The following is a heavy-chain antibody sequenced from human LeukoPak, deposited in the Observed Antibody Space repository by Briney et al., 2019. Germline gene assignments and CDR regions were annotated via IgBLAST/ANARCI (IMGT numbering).Heavy chain of an antibody. CDR3: ARVRAATYYFDY. V-gene: IGHV4-59*01. CDR1: SDSIVSYY. CDR2: IYYSGST. D-gene: IGHD2-15*01. J-gene: IGHJ4*02. Sequence: PSETLSLTCAVSSDSIVSYYWSWIRQPPGKGLEWIGYIYYSGSTNYNPSLKSRVTISVDTSKNQFSLKLSSVTAADTAVYYCARVRAATYYFDYWGQGTLVTVSS.